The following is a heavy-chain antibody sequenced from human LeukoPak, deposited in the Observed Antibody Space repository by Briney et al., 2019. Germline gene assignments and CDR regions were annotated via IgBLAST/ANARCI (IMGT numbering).Heavy chain of an antibody. CDR2: ITITTYI. J-gene: IGHJ4*02. Sequence: GGSLRLSCAASGFTFSNSNMYWVRQAPGEGLEWVSSITITTYIYYADSVKGRFTISRDNAKNSLYLQMNSLRAEDTAVYYCARVQYSSSPGFDYWGQGTLVTVSS. CDR3: ARVQYSSSPGFDY. D-gene: IGHD6-6*01. CDR1: GFTFSNSN. V-gene: IGHV3-21*01.